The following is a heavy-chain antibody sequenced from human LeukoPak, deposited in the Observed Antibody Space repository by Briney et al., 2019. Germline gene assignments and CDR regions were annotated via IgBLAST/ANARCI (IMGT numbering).Heavy chain of an antibody. CDR3: ARIGSYYL. J-gene: IGHJ4*02. CDR1: GFTFRSYE. CDR2: ISNSGSTV. D-gene: IGHD1-26*01. V-gene: IGHV3-48*03. Sequence: GGSLRLSCAASGFTFRSYEMNWVRQAPGKGLEWVSYISNSGSTVHYADSVKGRITISRDNAKNSLYLQMNSLRAEDTAVYYCARIGSYYLWGQGTLVTVSS.